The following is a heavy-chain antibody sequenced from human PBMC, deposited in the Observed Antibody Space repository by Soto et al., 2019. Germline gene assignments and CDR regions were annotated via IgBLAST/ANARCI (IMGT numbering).Heavy chain of an antibody. V-gene: IGHV6-1*01. CDR1: GDSVSSNSAA. CDR3: ARANLTYYDFWSGYYYYYGMDV. CDR2: TYYRSKWYN. Sequence: SQTLSLTCAISGDSVSSNSAAWHWIRQSPSRGLEWLGRTYYRSKWYNDYAVSVKSRITINPDTSKNQFSLQLNSVTPEDTAVYYCARANLTYYDFWSGYYYYYGMDVWGQGTTVTVSS. J-gene: IGHJ6*02. D-gene: IGHD3-3*01.